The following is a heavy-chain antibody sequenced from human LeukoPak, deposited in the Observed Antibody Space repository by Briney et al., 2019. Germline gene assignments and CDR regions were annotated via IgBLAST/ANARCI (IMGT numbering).Heavy chain of an antibody. CDR1: GGSFSGYY. D-gene: IGHD5-18*01. Sequence: PSETLSLTCAVYGGSFSGYYWSWIRQPPGKGLEWIGEINHSGSTNYNPSLKSRVTISVDTSKNQFSLKLSSVTAADTAVYYCASLMVRGDWFDPWGQGTLVTVPS. V-gene: IGHV4-34*01. CDR2: INHSGST. J-gene: IGHJ5*02. CDR3: ASLMVRGDWFDP.